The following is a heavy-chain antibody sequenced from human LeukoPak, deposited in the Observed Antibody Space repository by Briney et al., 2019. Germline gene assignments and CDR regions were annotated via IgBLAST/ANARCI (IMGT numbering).Heavy chain of an antibody. CDR2: INHSGST. J-gene: IGHJ5*02. CDR1: GGSFSGYY. V-gene: IGHV4-34*01. D-gene: IGHD5-18*01. CDR3: ARRRYSYGYGWFDP. Sequence: PSETLSLTCAVYGGSFSGYYWSWIRQPPGKGLEWIGEINHSGSTNYNPSLKSRVTISVDTSKNQFSLKLSSVTAADTAVYYCARRRYSYGYGWFDPWGQGTLVTVSS.